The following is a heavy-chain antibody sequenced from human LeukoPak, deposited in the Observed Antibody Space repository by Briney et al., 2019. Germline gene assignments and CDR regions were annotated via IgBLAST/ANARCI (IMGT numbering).Heavy chain of an antibody. J-gene: IGHJ4*02. CDR3: TTDRRDWNPRD. CDR2: IKSKTDGGTI. V-gene: IGHV3-15*01. CDR1: GFTCSNAW. Sequence: GGSLRLSCAASGFTCSNAWMSWFRQAPGKGLEWVGRIKSKTDGGTIDYAAPVKGRFTISRDDSKNTLYLQMNSLKAEDTAVYYCTTDRRDWNPRDWGQGTLVTVSS. D-gene: IGHD1-1*01.